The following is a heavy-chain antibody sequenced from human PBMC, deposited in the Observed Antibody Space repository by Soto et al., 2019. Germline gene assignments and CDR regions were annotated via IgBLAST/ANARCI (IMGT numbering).Heavy chain of an antibody. V-gene: IGHV1-2*04. CDR3: ARSLLHEGGMDV. CDR2: INPNSGGT. D-gene: IGHD2-15*01. Sequence: GASVKVSCKASGYTFTGYYMHWVRQAPGQGLEWMGWINPNSGGTNYAQKFQGWVTMTRDTSISTAYMELGRLRSDDTAVYYCARSLLHEGGMDVWGQGTTVTVSS. J-gene: IGHJ6*02. CDR1: GYTFTGYY.